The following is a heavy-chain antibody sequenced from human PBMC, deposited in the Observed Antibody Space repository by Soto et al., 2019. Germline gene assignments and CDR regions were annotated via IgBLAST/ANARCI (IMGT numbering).Heavy chain of an antibody. CDR1: GFPFGSSY. CDR3: ARDNPPGY. Sequence: PGGSLRLSCAASGFPFGSSYMSWVRQAPGMGLEWVSSISSGGNYMYYADSMRGRFTISRDNAKNSLFLQMNSLRAEDTAVYYCARDNPPGYWGQGTLVTVSS. V-gene: IGHV3-21*01. J-gene: IGHJ4*02. CDR2: ISSGGNYM.